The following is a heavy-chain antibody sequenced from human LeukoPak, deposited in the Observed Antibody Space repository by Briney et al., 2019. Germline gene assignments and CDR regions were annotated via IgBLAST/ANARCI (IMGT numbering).Heavy chain of an antibody. Sequence: PGRSLRLSCAASGFIFSSYAMHWVRQAPGRGLEWVAVISYDGSNKYYADSVKGRFTISRDNSKNTLYLQMNSLRAEDTAVYYCEVWGNCLGGDCYSTEALEYFQHWGQGTLVTVSS. V-gene: IGHV3-30*04. CDR2: ISYDGSNK. D-gene: IGHD2-21*02. CDR1: GFIFSSYA. J-gene: IGHJ1*01. CDR3: EVWGNCLGGDCYSTEALEYFQH.